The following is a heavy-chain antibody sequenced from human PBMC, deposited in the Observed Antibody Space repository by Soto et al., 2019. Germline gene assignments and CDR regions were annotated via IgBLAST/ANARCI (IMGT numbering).Heavy chain of an antibody. D-gene: IGHD5-12*01. CDR1: GFTFSSYA. CDR2: ISGSGGST. V-gene: IGHV3-23*01. CDR3: AKVATTYYYYYYGMDV. Sequence: GGSLRLSCAASGFTFSSYAMSWVRQAPGKGLEWVSAISGSGGSTYYADSVKGRFTISRDNSKNTLYLQMNSLRAEDTAVYYCAKVATTYYYYYYGMDVWGQGTTVTVSS. J-gene: IGHJ6*02.